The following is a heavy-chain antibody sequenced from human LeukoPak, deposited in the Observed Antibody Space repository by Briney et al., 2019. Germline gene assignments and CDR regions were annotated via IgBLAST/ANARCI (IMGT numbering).Heavy chain of an antibody. CDR2: ISGSGGST. CDR1: GFTFSSYA. D-gene: IGHD3-9*01. CDR3: ARERRGILTGPYGWGAYYMDV. V-gene: IGHV3-23*01. J-gene: IGHJ6*03. Sequence: GSLRLSCAASGFTFSSYAMSWVRQAPGKGLEWVSAISGSGGSTYYADSVKGRFTISRDNSKNTLYLQMNSLRAEDTAVYYCARERRGILTGPYGWGAYYMDVWGKGTTVTVSS.